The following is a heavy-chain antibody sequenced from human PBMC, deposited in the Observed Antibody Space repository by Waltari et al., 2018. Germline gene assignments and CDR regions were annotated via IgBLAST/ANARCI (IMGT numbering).Heavy chain of an antibody. CDR1: GYSFTSYW. D-gene: IGHD5-12*01. CDR2: IYPCDSGN. Sequence: VQLVQSGAEVKKPGESLKISCKGSGYSFTSYWIGWVRQMPGKGLECVGMIYPCDSGNRYSPSFQGQVTSSADKSISTAYLQWSSLKASDTAMYYCARLARYSGYEGGGMDVWGQGTTVTVSS. CDR3: ARLARYSGYEGGGMDV. J-gene: IGHJ6*02. V-gene: IGHV5-51*01.